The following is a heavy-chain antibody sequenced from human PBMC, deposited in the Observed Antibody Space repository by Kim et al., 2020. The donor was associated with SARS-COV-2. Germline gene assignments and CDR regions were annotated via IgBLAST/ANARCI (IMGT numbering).Heavy chain of an antibody. CDR1: GFTFSSYG. Sequence: GGSLRLSCAASGFTFSSYGMHWVRQAPGKGLEWVAVIWYDGSNKYYADSVKGRFTISRDNSKNTLYLQMNSLRAEDTAVYYCAKGSGRFGELPRDYWGQGTLVTVSS. D-gene: IGHD3-10*01. J-gene: IGHJ4*02. CDR2: IWYDGSNK. V-gene: IGHV3-33*06. CDR3: AKGSGRFGELPRDY.